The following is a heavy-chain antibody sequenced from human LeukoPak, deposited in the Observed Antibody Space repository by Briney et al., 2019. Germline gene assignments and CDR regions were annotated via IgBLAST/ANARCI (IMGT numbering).Heavy chain of an antibody. Sequence: ASVKVSFTASGYIFTTYAMHWVRQAPGQRLEWMGWINAANGNTKLSQKFQDRITIIRDKSANTAYMELSSLRSEDTAVYYCARDRIGYEYYNGMDVWGQGTTVTVSS. D-gene: IGHD2/OR15-2a*01. CDR1: GYIFTTYA. J-gene: IGHJ6*02. V-gene: IGHV1-3*01. CDR3: ARDRIGYEYYNGMDV. CDR2: INAANGNT.